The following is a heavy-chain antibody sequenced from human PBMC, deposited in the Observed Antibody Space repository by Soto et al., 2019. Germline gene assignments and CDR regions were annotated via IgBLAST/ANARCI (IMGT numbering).Heavy chain of an antibody. J-gene: IGHJ5*02. CDR1: GFTFSSYA. Sequence: GGSLRLSCAASGFTFSSYAMHWVRQAPGKGLEWVAVISYDGSNKYYADSVKGRFTISRDNSKNTLYLQMNSLRAEDTAVYYCARDITIFGVVIRYRNWFDPWGQGTLVTSPQ. D-gene: IGHD3-3*01. V-gene: IGHV3-30-3*01. CDR3: ARDITIFGVVIRYRNWFDP. CDR2: ISYDGSNK.